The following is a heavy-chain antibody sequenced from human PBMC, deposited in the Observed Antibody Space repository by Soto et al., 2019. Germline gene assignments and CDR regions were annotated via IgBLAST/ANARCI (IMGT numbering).Heavy chain of an antibody. J-gene: IGHJ4*02. Sequence: GGSLRLSCAASGFTFSTYPMHWVRQGPGMGLEYVAGISGNGGSTHYANSVKGRFTISRDNSKSTLYLQMGSLRAEDMAVYYCARDYCPGGVCYTIFDYWGQGTLVTVSS. V-gene: IGHV3-64*01. CDR2: ISGNGGST. CDR3: ARDYCPGGVCYTIFDY. D-gene: IGHD2-8*02. CDR1: GFTFSTYP.